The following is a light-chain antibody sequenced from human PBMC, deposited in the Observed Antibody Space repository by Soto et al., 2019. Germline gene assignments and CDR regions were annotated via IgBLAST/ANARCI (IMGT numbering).Light chain of an antibody. J-gene: IGKJ1*01. CDR2: GAS. CDR1: QSVSSGH. CDR3: QQYAGSPET. V-gene: IGKV3-20*01. Sequence: EIVLTQSPGTLSLSPGERASLSCRASQSVSSGHLAWYQQKPGQAPRLLFYGASTGATGLPARFSGSGSGTEFTLTINSLQAEDCAVYYCQQYAGSPETFGQGTKVDIK.